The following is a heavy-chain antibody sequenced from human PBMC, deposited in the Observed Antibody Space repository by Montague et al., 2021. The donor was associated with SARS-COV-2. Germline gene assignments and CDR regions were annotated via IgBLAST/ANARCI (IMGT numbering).Heavy chain of an antibody. CDR2: IHPSGST. Sequence: SETLSLTCTGHSLSFSGYSCAERRNTRLNCIDYRAHIHPSGSTNYNPSLKSRVTISVDTSKNQFSLKLSSVTAADTAVYYCASLTLGYCSSTSCYSDWFDPWGQGTLVTVSS. V-gene: IGHV4-34*01. CDR1: SLSFSGYS. J-gene: IGHJ5*02. CDR3: ASLTLGYCSSTSCYSDWFDP. D-gene: IGHD2-2*02.